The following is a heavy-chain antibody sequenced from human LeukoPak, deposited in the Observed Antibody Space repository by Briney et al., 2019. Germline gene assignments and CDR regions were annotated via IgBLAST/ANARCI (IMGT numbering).Heavy chain of an antibody. Sequence: GGSLRLSCVASGFSFSSYSTNWVRQAPGKGLEWVSYISSSSSTIYYADSVKGRFTVSRDNAKNSLHLQMNSLRAEDTAVYYCATYSGPDKWDASDMWGQGTLVTVSS. J-gene: IGHJ3*02. V-gene: IGHV3-48*04. CDR1: GFSFSSYS. CDR3: ATYSGPDKWDASDM. CDR2: ISSSSSTI. D-gene: IGHD1-26*01.